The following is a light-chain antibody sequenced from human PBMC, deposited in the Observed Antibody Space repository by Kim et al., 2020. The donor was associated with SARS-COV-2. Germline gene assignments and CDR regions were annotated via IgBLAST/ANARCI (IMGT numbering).Light chain of an antibody. J-gene: IGKJ1*01. CDR3: QQYGSSPLT. CDR1: QSVSGTY. Sequence: EIVLTQSPGTLSLSPGERATLSCRASQSVSGTYLAWYHQKPGQAPRLLIYGASSRATGIPDRFSGSGSGTDFTLTISRLEPEDFAMYYCQQYGSSPLTFGQGTKVDIK. V-gene: IGKV3-20*01. CDR2: GAS.